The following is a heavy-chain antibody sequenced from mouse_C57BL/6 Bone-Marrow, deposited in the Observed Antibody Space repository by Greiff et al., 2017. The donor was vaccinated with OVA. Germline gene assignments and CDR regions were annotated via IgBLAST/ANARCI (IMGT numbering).Heavy chain of an antibody. CDR3: ARAGDGYYKGDYYAMDY. Sequence: VQLQQSGPELVKPGASVKIPCKASGYTFTDYNMDWVKQSHGKSLEWIGDINPNNGGTIYNQKFKGKATLTVDKSSSTAYMELRSLTSEDTAVYYCARAGDGYYKGDYYAMDYWGQGTSVTVSS. D-gene: IGHD2-3*01. V-gene: IGHV1-18*01. CDR1: GYTFTDYN. CDR2: INPNNGGT. J-gene: IGHJ4*01.